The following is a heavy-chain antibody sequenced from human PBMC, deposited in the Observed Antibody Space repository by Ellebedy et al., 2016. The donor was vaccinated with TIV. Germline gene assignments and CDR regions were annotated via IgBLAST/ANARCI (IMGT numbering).Heavy chain of an antibody. J-gene: IGHJ4*02. Sequence: GESLKISCSASGFTFSNYAMHWVRQPPGKGLEHVSVISSSGGSIHYADSVKGRFIISRDNSKNTLYLQMSSLRAEDTAVYYCVQRRDNWGQGTLVTVSS. CDR3: VQRRDN. CDR1: GFTFSNYA. CDR2: ISSSGGSI. V-gene: IGHV3-64D*09.